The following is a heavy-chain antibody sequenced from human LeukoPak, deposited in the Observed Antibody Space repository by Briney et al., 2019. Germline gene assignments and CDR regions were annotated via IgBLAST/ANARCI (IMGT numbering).Heavy chain of an antibody. V-gene: IGHV4-4*07. J-gene: IGHJ4*02. CDR1: GGSISSYY. CDR3: AGSYYYDSSGYYRLDY. CDR2: IYTSGST. Sequence: PSETLSLTCTVSGGSISSYYWSWIRQPAGKGLEWIGRIYTSGSTNYNPSLKSRVTMSVDTSKNQFSLKLSSVTAADTAVYYCAGSYYYDSSGYYRLDYWGQGTLVTVSS. D-gene: IGHD3-22*01.